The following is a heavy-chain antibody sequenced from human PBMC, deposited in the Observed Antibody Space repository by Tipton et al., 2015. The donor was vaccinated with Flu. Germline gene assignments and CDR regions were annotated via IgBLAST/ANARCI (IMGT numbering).Heavy chain of an antibody. CDR3: AAGWAEGSSSLSGVTFDI. CDR1: GGSISSYY. CDR2: IYYSGST. D-gene: IGHD6-13*01. V-gene: IGHV4-59*08. J-gene: IGHJ3*02. Sequence: TLSLTCTVSGGSISSYYWSWIRQPPGKGLEWIGYIYYSGSTNYNPSLKSRVTISVDTSKNQFSLKLSSVTAADTAVYYCAAGWAEGSSSLSGVTFDIWGQGTMVTVSS.